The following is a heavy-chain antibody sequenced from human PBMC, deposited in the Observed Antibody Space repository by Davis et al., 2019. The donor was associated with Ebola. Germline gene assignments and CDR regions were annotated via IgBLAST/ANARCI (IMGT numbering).Heavy chain of an antibody. CDR3: ASMKGDYFDY. CDR1: GGSISSSSYY. Sequence: PSETLSLTCTVSGGSISSSSYYWGWIRQPPGKGLEWIGSIYYSGSTYYNPSPKSRVTISVDTSKNQFSLKLSSVTAADTAVYYCASMKGDYFDYWGQGTLVTVSS. V-gene: IGHV4-39*01. D-gene: IGHD3-16*01. CDR2: IYYSGST. J-gene: IGHJ4*02.